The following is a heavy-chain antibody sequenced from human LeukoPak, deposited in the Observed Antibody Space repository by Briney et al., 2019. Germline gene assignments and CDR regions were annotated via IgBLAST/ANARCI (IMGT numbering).Heavy chain of an antibody. D-gene: IGHD1-26*01. V-gene: IGHV4-61*05. CDR3: ARLKELLDGMDV. CDR2: IYYSGST. J-gene: IGHJ6*02. Sequence: SETLSLTCTVSGGSISSSSYYWSWIRQPPGKGLERIGYIYYSGSTNYNPSLKSRVTISVDTSKNQFSLKLSSVTAADTAVYYCARLKELLDGMDVWGQGTTVTVSS. CDR1: GGSISSSSYY.